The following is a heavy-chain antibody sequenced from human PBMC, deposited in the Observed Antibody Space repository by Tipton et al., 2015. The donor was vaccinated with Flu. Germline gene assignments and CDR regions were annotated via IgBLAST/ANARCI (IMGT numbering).Heavy chain of an antibody. D-gene: IGHD5-12*01. CDR3: AKVIPKIVAGLDY. V-gene: IGHV3-23*01. J-gene: IGHJ4*02. Sequence: GSLRLSCAASGFTFTRYAMSWVRQAPGKGLEWVSAISGGGGTTYYADSVKGRFTISRDNSKNTLYLQMNSLRAEDTAIYYCAKVIPKIVAGLDYWGQGTLVTVSS. CDR2: ISGGGGTT. CDR1: GFTFTRYA.